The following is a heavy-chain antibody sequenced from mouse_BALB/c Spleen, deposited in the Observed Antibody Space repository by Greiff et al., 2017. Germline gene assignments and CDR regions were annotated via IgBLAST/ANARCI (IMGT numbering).Heavy chain of an antibody. Sequence: EVKLVESGPELEKPGASVKISCKASGYSFTGYFMNWVKQSHGKSLEWIGRINPYNGDTFYNQKFKGKATLTVDKSSSTAHMELLSLTSEDSAVYYCGRGDYGTNYFDYWGQGTTLTVSS. D-gene: IGHD1-1*01. V-gene: IGHV1-37*01. J-gene: IGHJ2*01. CDR3: GRGDYGTNYFDY. CDR1: GYSFTGYF. CDR2: INPYNGDT.